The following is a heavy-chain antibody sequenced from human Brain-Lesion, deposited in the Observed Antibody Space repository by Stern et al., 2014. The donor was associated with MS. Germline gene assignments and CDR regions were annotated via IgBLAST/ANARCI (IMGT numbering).Heavy chain of an antibody. CDR1: GFSVSTNF. CDR2: MYSRGGT. V-gene: IGHV3-53*01. CDR3: ARKTDTAVGGDY. Sequence: VQLVESGGGLIQPGGSLRLSCAASGFSVSTNFMSWVRQAPGKGLAWVSLMYSRGGTNYADSGKGRFTISRDSSKNTLYLQMSDLRAEDTAVYYCARKTDTAVGGDYWGPGTLVTVSS. D-gene: IGHD5-18*01. J-gene: IGHJ4*02.